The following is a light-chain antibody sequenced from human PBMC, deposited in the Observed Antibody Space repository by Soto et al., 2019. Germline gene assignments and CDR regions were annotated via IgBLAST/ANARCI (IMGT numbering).Light chain of an antibody. J-gene: IGKJ1*01. V-gene: IGKV3-20*01. CDR3: QQYGSSGT. CDR2: GAS. Sequence: EIVLTQSPATLSLSPGERATLSCRASQSVTNSLAWYQQKPGQAPRLLIYGASNRATGIPDRFSGSGSGTDFTLTISRLEPEDFAVYYCQQYGSSGTFGQGTKVDIK. CDR1: QSVTNS.